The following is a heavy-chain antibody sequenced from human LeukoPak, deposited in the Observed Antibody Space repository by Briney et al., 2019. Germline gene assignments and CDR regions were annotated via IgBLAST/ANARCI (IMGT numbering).Heavy chain of an antibody. CDR3: ARDPGTAMVMYWSDP. CDR2: IIPIFGTA. Sequence: SVKVSCKASGGTFSSYAISWVRQAPGQGLEWMGGIIPIFGTANYAQKFQGRVTITTDESTSTAYMELSRLRSDDTAVYYCARDPGTAMVMYWSDPWGQGTLVTVSS. CDR1: GGTFSSYA. V-gene: IGHV1-69*05. J-gene: IGHJ5*02. D-gene: IGHD5-18*01.